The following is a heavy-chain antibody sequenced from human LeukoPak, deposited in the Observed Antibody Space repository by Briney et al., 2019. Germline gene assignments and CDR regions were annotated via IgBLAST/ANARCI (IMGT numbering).Heavy chain of an antibody. D-gene: IGHD3/OR15-3a*01. CDR3: ARDRDWSVLYDASDI. CDR2: ITGNSVTR. CDR1: GFTFSDYS. J-gene: IGHJ3*02. Sequence: GESQRLSCAASGFTFSDYSMNWMRQAPGKGLEWVSYITGNSVTRFYADSVKGRLTISRDNAKNSLYLQMNSLRAEDTAAYYCARDRDWSVLYDASDIWGQGTMVTVS. V-gene: IGHV3-48*04.